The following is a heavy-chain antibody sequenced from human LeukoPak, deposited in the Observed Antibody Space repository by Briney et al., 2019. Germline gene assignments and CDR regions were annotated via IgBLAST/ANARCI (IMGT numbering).Heavy chain of an antibody. J-gene: IGHJ3*02. CDR3: ARDLNSSSLGKAFDI. Sequence: GGSLRLSCAASGFTFTRYWMHWVRQAPGKGLVWVSRINTDGSSTAYADSVKGRFAVSRDNSKNTLYLQMNSLRAEDTAVYYCARDLNSSSLGKAFDIWGQGTMVTVSS. V-gene: IGHV3-74*01. CDR2: INTDGSST. CDR1: GFTFTRYW. D-gene: IGHD6-13*01.